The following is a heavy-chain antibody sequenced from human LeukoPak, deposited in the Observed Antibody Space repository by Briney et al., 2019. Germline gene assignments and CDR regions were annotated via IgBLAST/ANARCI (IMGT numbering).Heavy chain of an antibody. CDR1: GFAFSSYS. CDR3: ARGGLRAVVAASEGHYYYYMDV. Sequence: GGSLRLSCAASGFAFSSYSMNWVRQAPGKGLEWVSSISSSRSYLYYADSVKGRFTISRDDVKNSLDLQLNSLRVEDTAVYYCARGGLRAVVAASEGHYYYYMDVWGKGTTVTVSS. V-gene: IGHV3-21*01. CDR2: ISSSRSYL. D-gene: IGHD3-22*01. J-gene: IGHJ6*03.